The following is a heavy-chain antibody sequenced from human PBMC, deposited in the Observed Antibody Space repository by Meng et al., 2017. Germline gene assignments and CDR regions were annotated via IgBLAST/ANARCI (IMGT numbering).Heavy chain of an antibody. D-gene: IGHD3-22*01. CDR1: GGSISSSSYY. Sequence: GSLRLSCTVSGGSISSSSYYWGWIRQPPGKGLEWIGSIYYSGSTYYNPSLKSRVTISVDTSKNQFSLKLSSVTAADTAVYYCASDPTPMIVVANYYYYGMDVWGQGTTVTVSS. CDR2: IYYSGST. CDR3: ASDPTPMIVVANYYYYGMDV. V-gene: IGHV4-39*07. J-gene: IGHJ6*02.